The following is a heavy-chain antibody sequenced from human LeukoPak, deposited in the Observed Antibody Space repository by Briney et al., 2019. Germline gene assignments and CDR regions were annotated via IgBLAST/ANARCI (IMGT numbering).Heavy chain of an antibody. CDR2: IWFDGSNK. CDR3: ARGGGYSYGYGVIDY. D-gene: IGHD5-18*01. J-gene: IGHJ4*02. Sequence: GGSLRLCCAASGFTFSSYGMHWVRQAPGKGLEWVAVIWFDGSNKYYVDSVKGRFTISRGNSKNTLYLQMNSLRAEDTAVYYCARGGGYSYGYGVIDYWGQGTLVTVSS. V-gene: IGHV3-33*01. CDR1: GFTFSSYG.